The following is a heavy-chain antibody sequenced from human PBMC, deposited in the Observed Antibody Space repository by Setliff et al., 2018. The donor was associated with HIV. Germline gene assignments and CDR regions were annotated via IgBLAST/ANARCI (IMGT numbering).Heavy chain of an antibody. J-gene: IGHJ4*02. Sequence: NPSETLSLTCTVSGGSIRSTSYYWGWIRQPPGKGLDWIGSISYSGGIYYNPSLKSRVTLSIDTSKNQFSLRLTFLAAADTAVYFCARANLYSSGPLDYWGQGRLVTVSS. D-gene: IGHD6-19*01. CDR2: ISYSGGI. CDR3: ARANLYSSGPLDY. CDR1: GGSIRSTSYY. V-gene: IGHV4-39*07.